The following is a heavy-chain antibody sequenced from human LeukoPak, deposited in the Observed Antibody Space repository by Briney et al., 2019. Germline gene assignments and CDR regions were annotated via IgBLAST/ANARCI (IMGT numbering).Heavy chain of an antibody. D-gene: IGHD3-22*01. CDR3: ATPTNYYDSSGYYSFDY. J-gene: IGHJ4*02. Sequence: SVKVSCKASGGTFSSYAISWVRQAPGQGLEWMGGVIPIFGTANYAQKFQGRVTITADESTSTAYMELSSLRSEDTAVYYCATPTNYYDSSGYYSFDYWGQGTLVTVSS. CDR2: VIPIFGTA. CDR1: GGTFSSYA. V-gene: IGHV1-69*13.